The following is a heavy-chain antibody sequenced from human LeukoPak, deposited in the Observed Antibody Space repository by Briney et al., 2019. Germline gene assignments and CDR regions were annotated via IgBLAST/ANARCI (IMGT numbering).Heavy chain of an antibody. J-gene: IGHJ4*02. CDR2: IHSSGGS. CDR3: ARLGSYHDF. D-gene: IGHD1-26*01. CDR1: GASISNYY. V-gene: IGHV4-4*09. Sequence: SETLSLACTVSGASISNYYWSWIRQTPEKGLEWRGHIHSSGGSSYYPSLKSRLTMSIDTSRNQLSLKLPSVTAADTAVYFCARLGSYHDFWGQGALVTVSS.